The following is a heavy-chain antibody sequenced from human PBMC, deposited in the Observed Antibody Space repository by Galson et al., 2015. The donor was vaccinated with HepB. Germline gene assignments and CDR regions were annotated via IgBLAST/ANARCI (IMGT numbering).Heavy chain of an antibody. CDR3: ATDVRDYDILTGPGYDAFDI. Sequence: SVKVSCKVSGYTLTELSMHWVRQAPGKGLEWMGGFDPEDGETIYAQKFQGRVTMTEDTSTDTAYMELSSLRSEDTAVYYCATDVRDYDILTGPGYDAFDIWGQGTMVTVSS. J-gene: IGHJ3*02. D-gene: IGHD3-9*01. CDR2: FDPEDGET. CDR1: GYTLTELS. V-gene: IGHV1-24*01.